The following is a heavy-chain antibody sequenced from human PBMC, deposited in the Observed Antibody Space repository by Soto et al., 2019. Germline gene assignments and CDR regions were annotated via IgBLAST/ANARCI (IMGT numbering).Heavy chain of an antibody. CDR2: ISGSSGNI. CDR3: ARDRYSGSDAYMDV. V-gene: IGHV3-11*01. D-gene: IGHD5-12*01. Sequence: QVQLVESGGGVGKHGGSLRLSCAASGFTFSDYYMSWTRQAPGKGLEWVAYISGSSGNIYYADSVKGRFTISRDNAKNSLYLQMNSLRADDTAVYYCARDRYSGSDAYMDVWGNGTTVTVSS. CDR1: GFTFSDYY. J-gene: IGHJ6*03.